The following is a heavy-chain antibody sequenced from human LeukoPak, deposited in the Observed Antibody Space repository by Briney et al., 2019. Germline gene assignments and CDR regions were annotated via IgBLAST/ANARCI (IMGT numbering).Heavy chain of an antibody. J-gene: IGHJ4*02. CDR3: TTDANYDFWSGYFTH. CDR2: INSDGSST. CDR1: GFTFSSYW. V-gene: IGHV3-74*01. Sequence: GGSLRLSCAASGFTFSSYWMYWVRQAPGKGLVWVSRINSDGSSTSYADSVKGRCSISRDNAKNTLYLQMNSLRAEDTAVYYCTTDANYDFWSGYFTHWGQGTLVTVSS. D-gene: IGHD3-3*01.